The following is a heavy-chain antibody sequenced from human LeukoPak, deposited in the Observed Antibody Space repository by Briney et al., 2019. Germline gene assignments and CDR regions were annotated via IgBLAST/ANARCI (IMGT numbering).Heavy chain of an antibody. D-gene: IGHD3-22*01. J-gene: IGHJ4*02. CDR2: ISGSGVGT. CDR1: GFTFSNYA. CDR3: AGRYDSSGYPLH. Sequence: PGGSLRLSCAASGFTFSNYAMNWVRQAPGKGLEWVSGISGSGVGTYYKDSVKGRFTISRDNSKNTLYLQMNSLRAEDTAVYYCAGRYDSSGYPLHWGQGTLATVSS. V-gene: IGHV3-23*01.